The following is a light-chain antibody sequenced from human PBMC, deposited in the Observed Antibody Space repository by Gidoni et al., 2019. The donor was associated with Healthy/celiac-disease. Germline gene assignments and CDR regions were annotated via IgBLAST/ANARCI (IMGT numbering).Light chain of an antibody. CDR2: GAS. Sequence: EIVMTQSPATLSVSPGERATLSCRASQSVSSNLAWYQQKPGQAPRLLIYGASTRATGIPAWFSGSGSGTEFTLTISSLQSEDFAVYYCQGGFTFGPGPKVDIK. CDR3: QGGFT. CDR1: QSVSSN. J-gene: IGKJ3*01. V-gene: IGKV3-15*01.